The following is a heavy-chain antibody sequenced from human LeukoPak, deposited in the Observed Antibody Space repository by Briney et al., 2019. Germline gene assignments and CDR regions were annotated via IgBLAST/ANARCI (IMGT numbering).Heavy chain of an antibody. CDR2: IYYSGSA. CDR1: GGSIFSYY. J-gene: IGHJ4*02. Sequence: SETLSLTCTVSGGSIFSYYWSWIRQPPGKGLEWMGYIYYSGSANYNPSLKSRVTISVDTSKNQFSLRVSSVTAADTAVYYCARHLNNCGDDCYIFDYWGQGTLVTVSS. D-gene: IGHD2-21*01. V-gene: IGHV4-59*08. CDR3: ARHLNNCGDDCYIFDY.